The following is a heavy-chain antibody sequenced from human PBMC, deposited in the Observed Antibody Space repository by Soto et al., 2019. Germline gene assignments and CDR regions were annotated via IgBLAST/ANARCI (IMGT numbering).Heavy chain of an antibody. CDR3: AKDPVLELGAWYFDL. CDR1: GFTFDDYA. CDR2: INWNGDNI. D-gene: IGHD1-26*01. Sequence: EVQLVESGGTLVQPGRSLRLSCVASGFTFDDYAAHWVRQAPGKGLEWVSGINWNGDNIGYADSVKGRFTISRDNAKNSLYLQMNSLRAEDTALYYCAKDPVLELGAWYFDLWGRGTLVTVSS. V-gene: IGHV3-9*01. J-gene: IGHJ2*01.